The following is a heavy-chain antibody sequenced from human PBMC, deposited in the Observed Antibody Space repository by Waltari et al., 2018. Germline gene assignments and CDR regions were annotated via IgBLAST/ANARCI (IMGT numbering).Heavy chain of an antibody. J-gene: IGHJ3*01. Sequence: EVQLVESGGDMVQPGRSLRLSCTGPGFTFRNYAINWVRQAPGKGLEWVGFIRSNDYTGGTSFAASVGGRFTISRDDSKRTAYLQMNALQTDDSATYYCTREDDGNDSGAFDLWGQGTLVTVSS. D-gene: IGHD5-12*01. CDR2: IRSNDYTGGT. CDR1: GFTFRNYA. CDR3: TREDDGNDSGAFDL. V-gene: IGHV3-49*04.